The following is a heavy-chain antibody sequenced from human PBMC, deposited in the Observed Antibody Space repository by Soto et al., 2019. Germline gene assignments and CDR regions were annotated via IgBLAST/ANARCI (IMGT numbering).Heavy chain of an antibody. CDR2: ISYDGINK. Sequence: QVQLVESGGGVIQPGRSLKLSCAASGFTFSTYAMHWIRQAPGKGLEWVAVISYDGINKYYADSVKGRFTISRDNSKNTLYLQMNSLRGEDTAVFYCARDGASYWGQGTPVIVSS. CDR3: ARDGASY. D-gene: IGHD3-16*01. CDR1: GFTFSTYA. J-gene: IGHJ4*02. V-gene: IGHV3-30-3*01.